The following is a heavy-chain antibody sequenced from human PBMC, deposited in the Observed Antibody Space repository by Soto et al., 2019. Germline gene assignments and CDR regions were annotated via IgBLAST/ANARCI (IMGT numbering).Heavy chain of an antibody. CDR2: IAPGNGNT. CDR3: AKGSGMWTHDY. CDR1: GYTFTDYA. Sequence: ASVKVSCKASGYTFTDYAIPWVPQAPGQRLEWMGWIAPGNGNTKYSQNFEGRVTITRDTSATTAYMELSSLRSEDTAVYYCAKGSGMWTHDYWGQGTLVTVSS. D-gene: IGHD2-21*01. V-gene: IGHV1-3*01. J-gene: IGHJ4*02.